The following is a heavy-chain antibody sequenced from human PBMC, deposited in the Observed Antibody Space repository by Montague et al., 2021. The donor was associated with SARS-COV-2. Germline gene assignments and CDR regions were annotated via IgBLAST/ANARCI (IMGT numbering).Heavy chain of an antibody. CDR1: GGSFGDDH. V-gene: IGHV4-34*01. CDR2: IKQRGRT. Sequence: SETLSLTCAVYGGSFGDDHWSWIRQPPGKGLEWIGDIKQRGRTNYNPSLKSRVTISVDTSKNQFSLKVTSVTAADTAVYFCARGNLSVSMVVVVFTSASYYFDYWGQGAQVTVSS. D-gene: IGHD3-22*01. J-gene: IGHJ4*02. CDR3: ARGNLSVSMVVVVFTSASYYFDY.